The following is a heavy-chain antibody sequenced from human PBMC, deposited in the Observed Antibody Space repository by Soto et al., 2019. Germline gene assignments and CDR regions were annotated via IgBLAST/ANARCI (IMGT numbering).Heavy chain of an antibody. V-gene: IGHV1-69*13. CDR1: GGTFSTYA. Sequence: SVKDSCKTSGGTFSTYAIYWVRQAPGQGLEWMGAIIPLFGTADYAQKFQGRVTITADESTSTAYMELSSLRSEDTAVYYCARPKGSYSSGYYYFDYWGQGTLVTVSS. J-gene: IGHJ4*02. D-gene: IGHD6-19*01. CDR3: ARPKGSYSSGYYYFDY. CDR2: IIPLFGTA.